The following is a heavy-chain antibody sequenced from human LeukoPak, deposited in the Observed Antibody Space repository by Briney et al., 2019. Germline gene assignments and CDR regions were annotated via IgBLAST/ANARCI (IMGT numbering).Heavy chain of an antibody. J-gene: IGHJ6*02. Sequence: SVKASCKASGGTFSSYAISWVRQAPGQGLEWMGGIIPIFGTANYAQKFQGRVTITADESTSAAYMELSSLRSEDTAVYYCARDAYSSSSPLYYYYYGMDVWGQGTTVTVSS. V-gene: IGHV1-69*01. D-gene: IGHD6-6*01. CDR3: ARDAYSSSSPLYYYYYGMDV. CDR2: IIPIFGTA. CDR1: GGTFSSYA.